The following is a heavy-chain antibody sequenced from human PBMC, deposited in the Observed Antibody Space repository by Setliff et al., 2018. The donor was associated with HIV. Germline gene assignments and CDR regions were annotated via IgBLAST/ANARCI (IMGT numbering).Heavy chain of an antibody. CDR3: ASALVGGASPFDY. D-gene: IGHD3-3*01. J-gene: IGHJ4*01. Sequence: KPSETLSLTCTVSGGSISRGGRYWGWVRQHPGRGLEWVGYVYYNGESFYNPSLRGRISILQDKSKNQFSLEVRSVTAADTAIYYCASALVGGASPFDYWGQGALVTV. V-gene: IGHV4-31*03. CDR1: GGSISRGGRY. CDR2: VYYNGES.